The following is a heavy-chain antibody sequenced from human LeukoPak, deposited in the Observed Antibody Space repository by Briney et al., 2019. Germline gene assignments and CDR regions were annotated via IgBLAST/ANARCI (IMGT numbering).Heavy chain of an antibody. CDR3: AKKPRQQPHVY. Sequence: GGSLRLSCAASGFTFSNYAMSWVRQAPGKGLERVSSISDSGSDTYLADSVKGRFTISRDNSKNTLYLQMNSLRAEDTAVYYCAKKPRQQPHVYWGQGTLVTVSS. CDR2: ISDSGSDT. V-gene: IGHV3-23*01. J-gene: IGHJ4*02. CDR1: GFTFSNYA. D-gene: IGHD5-18*01.